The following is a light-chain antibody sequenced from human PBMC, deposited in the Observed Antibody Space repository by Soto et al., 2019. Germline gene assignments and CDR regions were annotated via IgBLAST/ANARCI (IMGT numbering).Light chain of an antibody. V-gene: IGLV2-14*01. CDR2: QVT. CDR1: SSDVGGYNY. CDR3: TSLSTGSSYVI. J-gene: IGLJ2*01. Sequence: QSALTQPPSASGSPGQSVTISCTGTSSDVGGYNYVSWYQQHPGKAPKLMIYQVTNRPSGVSNRFSGSKSGNTASLTISGLQADDEADYYCTSLSTGSSYVIFGGGTKVTVL.